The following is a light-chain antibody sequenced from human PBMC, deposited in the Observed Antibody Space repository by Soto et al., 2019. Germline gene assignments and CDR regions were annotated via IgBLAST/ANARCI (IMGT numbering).Light chain of an antibody. V-gene: IGKV3D-20*02. Sequence: EIILTHSPDTLSLSQWERATLSCRASQTVSSNYLAWCQQRPGQAPRLLIYGASSRATGIPDRFSGSGSGTDFTLTISSLEPEDFAVYYCQQRSNWPSITFGQGTRLEIK. CDR2: GAS. CDR3: QQRSNWPSIT. CDR1: QTVSSNY. J-gene: IGKJ5*01.